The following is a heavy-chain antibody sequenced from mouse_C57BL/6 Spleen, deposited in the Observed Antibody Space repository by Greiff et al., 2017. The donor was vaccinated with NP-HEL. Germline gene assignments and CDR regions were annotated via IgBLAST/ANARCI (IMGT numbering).Heavy chain of an antibody. CDR3: ASITTVVATHWYFDV. J-gene: IGHJ1*03. D-gene: IGHD1-1*01. Sequence: EVQLQQSVAELVRPGASVKLSCTASGFNIKNTYMHWVKQRPEQGLEWIGRIDPANGNTKYAPKFQGKATITADTSSNTAYLQLSSLTSEDTAIYYCASITTVVATHWYFDVWGTGTTVTVSS. V-gene: IGHV14-3*01. CDR1: GFNIKNTY. CDR2: IDPANGNT.